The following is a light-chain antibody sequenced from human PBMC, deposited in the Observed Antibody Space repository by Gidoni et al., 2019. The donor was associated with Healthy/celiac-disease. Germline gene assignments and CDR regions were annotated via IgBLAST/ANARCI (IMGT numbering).Light chain of an antibody. CDR2: AAS. V-gene: IGKV1-39*01. CDR1: QSISSY. CDR3: QQSYSTLS. Sequence: DIQMTQSPSSLSASVGDRVTITCRASQSISSYLNWYQQKPGKAPQLLFYAASNLQSGVPSRFSGSGSGTDFTLTINSLQPEDFATYYCQQSYSTLSFGGGTKVEIK. J-gene: IGKJ4*01.